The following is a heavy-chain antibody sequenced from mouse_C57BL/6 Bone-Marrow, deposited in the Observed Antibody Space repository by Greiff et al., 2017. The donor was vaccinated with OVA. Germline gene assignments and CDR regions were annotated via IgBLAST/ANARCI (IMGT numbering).Heavy chain of an antibody. J-gene: IGHJ4*01. Sequence: EVQLVESGPGLVKPSQSLSLTCSVTGYSITSGYYWNWIRQFPGNKLEWMGYISYDGSNNYNPSLKNRISITRDTSKNQFFLKLNSVTTEDTATDYGARGSYYGYPYAMDYWGQGTSVTVSS. CDR1: GYSITSGYY. V-gene: IGHV3-6*01. CDR3: ARGSYYGYPYAMDY. D-gene: IGHD2-2*01. CDR2: ISYDGSN.